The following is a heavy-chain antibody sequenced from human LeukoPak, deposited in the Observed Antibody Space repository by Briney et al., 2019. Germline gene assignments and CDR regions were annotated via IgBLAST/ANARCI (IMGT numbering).Heavy chain of an antibody. CDR2: ISPYNGNT. Sequence: ASVKVSCKASGYRFTSYGISWVRQAPGQGLEWMGWISPYNGNTNYAQKFQDRVTVSRDTSTSTVYMELSSLRSDDTAVYFCATSGSYHKYYFDYWGQGTLVTVSS. CDR1: GYRFTSYG. D-gene: IGHD1-26*01. J-gene: IGHJ4*02. CDR3: ATSGSYHKYYFDY. V-gene: IGHV1-18*01.